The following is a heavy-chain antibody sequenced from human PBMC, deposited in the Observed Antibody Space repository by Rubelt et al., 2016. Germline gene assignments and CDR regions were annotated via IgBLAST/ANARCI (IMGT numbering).Heavy chain of an antibody. CDR1: GGSISNYY. V-gene: IGHV4-59*12. D-gene: IGHD5-18*01. J-gene: IGHJ4*02. CDR2: VYYSGRT. CDR3: ATDLGRGYIYGPLDS. Sequence: QVQLQESGPGLVKSSETLSLTCTVPGGSISNYYWSWIRQPPGKGLEWIGSVYYSGRTSYSPSLKSRVTISVATSQNQFSLDRTSVTAAGTAVYYCATDLGRGYIYGPLDSWGQGTLVTVSS.